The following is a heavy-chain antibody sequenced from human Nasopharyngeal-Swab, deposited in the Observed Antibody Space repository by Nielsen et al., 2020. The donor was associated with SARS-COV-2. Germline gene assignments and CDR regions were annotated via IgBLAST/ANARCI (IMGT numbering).Heavy chain of an antibody. Sequence: AGSLRLSCAASGFTFSSYWMHWVRQTPGKGLVWVSRINSDGSSTSYADSVKGRFTISRDNAKNTLYLQMNSLRAEDTAVYYCARDLRFFTPSNYYYYGMDVWGQGTTVTVSS. CDR2: INSDGSST. CDR3: ARDLRFFTPSNYYYYGMDV. V-gene: IGHV3-74*01. J-gene: IGHJ6*02. D-gene: IGHD3-3*01. CDR1: GFTFSSYW.